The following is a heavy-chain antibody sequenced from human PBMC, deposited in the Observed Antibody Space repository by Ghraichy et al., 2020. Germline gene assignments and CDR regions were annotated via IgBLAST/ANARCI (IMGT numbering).Heavy chain of an antibody. J-gene: IGHJ4*02. D-gene: IGHD3-9*01. CDR2: ISWNSGSI. CDR3: AKDNYDILTGPDY. Sequence: GGSLRLSCAASGFTFDDYAMHWVRQAPGKGLEWVSGISWNSGSIGYADSVNGRFTISRDNAKNSLYLQMNSLRAEDTALYYCAKDNYDILTGPDYWGQGTLVTVSS. CDR1: GFTFDDYA. V-gene: IGHV3-9*01.